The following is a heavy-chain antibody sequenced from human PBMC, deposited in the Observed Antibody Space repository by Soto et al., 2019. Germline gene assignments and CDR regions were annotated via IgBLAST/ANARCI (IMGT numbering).Heavy chain of an antibody. CDR2: IYYSGST. V-gene: IGHV4-61*01. CDR1: VGSVSSGSYY. J-gene: IGHJ4*02. D-gene: IGHD3-22*01. Sequence: SETLSLTCTVSVGSVSSGSYYWSWIRQPPGKGLEWIGYIYYSGSTNYNPSLKSRVTISVDTSKNQFSLKLSSVTAADTAVYYCAGEPAGYYYDSSGYFYVGSLDYWGQGTLVTVSS. CDR3: AGEPAGYYYDSSGYFYVGSLDY.